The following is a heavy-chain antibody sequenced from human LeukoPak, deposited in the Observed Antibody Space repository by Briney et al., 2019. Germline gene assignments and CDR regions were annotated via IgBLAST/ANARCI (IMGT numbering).Heavy chain of an antibody. V-gene: IGHV4-39*07. Sequence: SETLSLTCTVSGGSISSSSYYWGWIRQPPGKGLEWIGSIYYSGSTYYNPSLKSRVTISVDTSKNQFSLKLSSVTAADTAVYYCARARYYYGSGSLRNNYYYYMDVWGKGTTVTVSS. CDR3: ARARYYYGSGSLRNNYYYYMDV. J-gene: IGHJ6*03. CDR1: GGSISSSSYY. CDR2: IYYSGST. D-gene: IGHD3-10*01.